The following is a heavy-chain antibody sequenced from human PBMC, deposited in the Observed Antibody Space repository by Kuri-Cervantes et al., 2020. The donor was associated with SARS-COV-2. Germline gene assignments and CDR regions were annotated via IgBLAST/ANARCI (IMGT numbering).Heavy chain of an antibody. Sequence: GGSLRLSCVGSGFTFSNHGMSWVRQAPGKGLEWVSGISGSGGNNGRTYYADSVKGRFTMSRDDPMNTLYLQMNSLRAEDTAVYYCARVVATTVRGTNYYYYGMDVWGQGTTVTVSS. CDR1: GFTFSNHG. CDR2: ISGSGGNNGRT. CDR3: ARVVATTVRGTNYYYYGMDV. D-gene: IGHD5-12*01. J-gene: IGHJ6*02. V-gene: IGHV3-23*01.